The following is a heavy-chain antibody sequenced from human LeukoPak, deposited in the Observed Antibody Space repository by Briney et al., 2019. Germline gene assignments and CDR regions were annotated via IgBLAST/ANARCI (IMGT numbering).Heavy chain of an antibody. D-gene: IGHD6-6*01. V-gene: IGHV3-23*01. CDR3: AKGASSSSFDY. Sequence: QPGASLRLSCAASEFSFSSYAMSWVRQAPGKGLEWVSSISGSGGVTYYADSVEGRFTISRDNSKNTLYLQMNSLRAEDTAVYYCAKGASSSSFDYWGQGTQVTVSS. J-gene: IGHJ4*02. CDR2: ISGSGGVT. CDR1: EFSFSSYA.